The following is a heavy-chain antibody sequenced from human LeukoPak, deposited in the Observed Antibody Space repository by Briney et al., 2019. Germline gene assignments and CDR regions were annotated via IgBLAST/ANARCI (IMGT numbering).Heavy chain of an antibody. J-gene: IGHJ4*02. CDR3: ARARNDYDSNGFSLLDY. CDR2: IWYDGSNK. Sequence: PGGSLRLSCAASGFTFSSYGMHWVRQAPGKGLEWVAVIWYDGSNKYYADSVKGRFTISRDNSKNTLYLQMNSLRAEDTAVYYCARARNDYDSNGFSLLDYWGQGPLVTVSS. V-gene: IGHV3-33*01. D-gene: IGHD3-22*01. CDR1: GFTFSSYG.